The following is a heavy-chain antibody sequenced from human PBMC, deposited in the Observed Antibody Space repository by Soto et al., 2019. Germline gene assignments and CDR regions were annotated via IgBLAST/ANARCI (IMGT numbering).Heavy chain of an antibody. CDR2: IYYSGST. CDR3: ARDGRYPIRGFDY. D-gene: IGHD3-9*01. Sequence: QVQLQESGPGLVKPSQTLSLTCTVSGGSISSGGYYWSWIRQHPGKGLEWIGYIYYSGSTYYNPSPKMRVXXSXDXXKNQCSLKASSVTAADTAVYYCARDGRYPIRGFDYWGQGTLVTVSS. V-gene: IGHV4-31*03. J-gene: IGHJ4*02. CDR1: GGSISSGGYY.